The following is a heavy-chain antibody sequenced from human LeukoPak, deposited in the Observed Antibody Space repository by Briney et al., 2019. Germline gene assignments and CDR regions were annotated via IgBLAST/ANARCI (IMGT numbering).Heavy chain of an antibody. CDR3: AKRGGSSEKFDY. CDR1: GFTFSSYA. D-gene: IGHD6-6*01. Sequence: GGSLRLSCATSGFTFSSYAMRCVRQAPGKGLEWVSGISGGGINTYYADSVKGRFTISRDNSKNTLYLQMNSLRAEDTAVYYCAKRGGSSEKFDYWGQGTLVTVSS. CDR2: ISGGGINT. V-gene: IGHV3-23*01. J-gene: IGHJ4*02.